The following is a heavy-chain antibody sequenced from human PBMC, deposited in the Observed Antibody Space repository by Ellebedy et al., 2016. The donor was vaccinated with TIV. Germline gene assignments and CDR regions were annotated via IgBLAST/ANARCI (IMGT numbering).Heavy chain of an antibody. CDR1: ILSFSNYG. D-gene: IGHD4-23*01. CDR3: AKDDYGGNSR. J-gene: IGHJ4*02. CDR2: ITPKGERT. V-gene: IGHV3-23*01. Sequence: GGSLRLXXAASILSFSNYGMSWVRQAPGKGLEWISVITPKGERTFYADSVKGRFTIARDNSKNTLYLQMNSLRAEDTAVYYCAKDDYGGNSRWGQGTLVTVSS.